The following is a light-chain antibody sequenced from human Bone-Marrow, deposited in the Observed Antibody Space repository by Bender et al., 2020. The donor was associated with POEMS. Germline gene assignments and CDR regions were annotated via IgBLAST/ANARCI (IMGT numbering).Light chain of an antibody. CDR1: SSNIGAHA. CDR2: SSH. CDR3: AVWDDSLNGWV. Sequence: QSVLTQPPSASGTPGQRVTISCSGGSSNIGAHAVNWYQHLPGTAPKLLIYSSHRRPAEVPERFSGSRSGTSASLAISGLQSEDEADYYGAVWDDSLNGWVFGGGTKLTVL. J-gene: IGLJ3*02. V-gene: IGLV1-44*01.